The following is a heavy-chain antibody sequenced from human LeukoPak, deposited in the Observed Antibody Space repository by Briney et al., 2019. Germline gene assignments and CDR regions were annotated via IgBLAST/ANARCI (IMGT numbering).Heavy chain of an antibody. J-gene: IGHJ5*02. D-gene: IGHD3-16*02. CDR1: GGSISSYY. Sequence: SETLSLTCTVSGGSISSYYWSWIRQPPGKGLEWIGYIYYSGSTNYNPSLKSRVTISVDTSKNQFSLKLSSVTAADTAVYYCARESYYEVTFGGVIVHNWFDPWGQGTLVTVSS. CDR3: ARESYYEVTFGGVIVHNWFDP. CDR2: IYYSGST. V-gene: IGHV4-59*01.